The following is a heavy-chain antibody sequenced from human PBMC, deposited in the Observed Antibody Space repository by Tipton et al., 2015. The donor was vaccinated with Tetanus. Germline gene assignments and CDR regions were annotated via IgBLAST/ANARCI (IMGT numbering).Heavy chain of an antibody. D-gene: IGHD5-24*01. CDR1: GFTFKHHG. CDR2: IWYDGSNE. J-gene: IGHJ3*01. Sequence: RSLRLSCEASGFTFKHHGMYWVRQAPGKGLERVALIWYDGSNENYAQSVRGRFTISRDNSKSTVFLQMNSLRAEDTAVYYCARRTNSGHVYNPLDLWGQGTMVTISS. V-gene: IGHV3-33*01. CDR3: ARRTNSGHVYNPLDL.